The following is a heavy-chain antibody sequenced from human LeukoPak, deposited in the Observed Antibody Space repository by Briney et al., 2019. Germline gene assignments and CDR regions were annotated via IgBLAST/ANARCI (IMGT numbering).Heavy chain of an antibody. V-gene: IGHV3-11*05. J-gene: IGHJ4*02. CDR2: ISSNSKYT. Sequence: PGGPLSLSCAASGFVFSDYFMSWIRQAPGKELEGLSYISSNSKYTKYADSVKGRFTISRDNAKKSLYLQMNSLRAEDTAVYYCARDNGNKYYFDYWGQGTLVTVSS. CDR1: GFVFSDYF. CDR3: ARDNGNKYYFDY. D-gene: IGHD2-8*01.